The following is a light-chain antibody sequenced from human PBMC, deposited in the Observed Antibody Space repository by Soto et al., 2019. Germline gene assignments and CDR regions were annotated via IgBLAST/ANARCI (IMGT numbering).Light chain of an antibody. CDR3: FSFTTDWTHV. V-gene: IGLV2-14*01. CDR2: EVS. Sequence: QSALTQPASASGSPGQSITISCTGSSSDIGAYNYVSWFQQYPGKAPKLIISEVSNRPSGVSNRFSGSKSGTAASLTISGLQTEDEADYFCFSFTTDWTHVFGTGTKVTVL. CDR1: SSDIGAYNY. J-gene: IGLJ1*01.